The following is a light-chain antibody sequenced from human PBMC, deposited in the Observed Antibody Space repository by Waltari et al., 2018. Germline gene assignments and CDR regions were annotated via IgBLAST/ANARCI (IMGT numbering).Light chain of an antibody. CDR3: GTWDSSLSGAV. J-gene: IGLJ7*01. V-gene: IGLV1-51*02. Sequence: QSVLTQPPSVSAAPGQRVTISFSGGSATIGTNYVSWYRQFPRTAPKLHVYEDDERPSGIPGRFSGSKSGTSATLDITGLQAGDEADYYCGTWDSSLSGAVFGGGTHLTVL. CDR1: SATIGTNY. CDR2: EDD.